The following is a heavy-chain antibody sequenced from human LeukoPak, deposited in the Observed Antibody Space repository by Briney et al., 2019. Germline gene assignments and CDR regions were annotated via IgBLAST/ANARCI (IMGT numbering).Heavy chain of an antibody. D-gene: IGHD3-22*01. V-gene: IGHV4-61*02. CDR1: GGSIYSGSYY. J-gene: IGHJ4*02. Sequence: SQTLSLTCTVSGGSIYSGSYYWSWIRQPAGKGLEWIGRIYNSGSTNYNPSLKSRVTISLDTSKNQFSLKLSSVTAADTAVYYCARVSYDSSGHSFDYWGQGTLVTVSS. CDR3: ARVSYDSSGHSFDY. CDR2: IYNSGST.